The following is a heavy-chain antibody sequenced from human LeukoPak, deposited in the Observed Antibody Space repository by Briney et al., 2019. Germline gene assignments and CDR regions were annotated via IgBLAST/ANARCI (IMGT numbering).Heavy chain of an antibody. D-gene: IGHD2-15*01. V-gene: IGHV3-23*01. CDR1: GFTFSNYI. J-gene: IGHJ4*02. Sequence: GSLRLSCAASGFTFSNYIMSWVRQAPGKGLEWVSAISSGGGTTYYADSVKGRFTISRDNSQNTLYLQMNSLRAEDTAVYYCAKQRSEVVVAATNYWGQGTLVTVSS. CDR3: AKQRSEVVVAATNY. CDR2: ISSGGGTT.